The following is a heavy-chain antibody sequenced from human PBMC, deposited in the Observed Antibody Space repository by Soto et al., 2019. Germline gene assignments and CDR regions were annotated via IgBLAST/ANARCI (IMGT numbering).Heavy chain of an antibody. D-gene: IGHD6-6*01. CDR3: ARDPSLSSSSYLSYYYGMDV. V-gene: IGHV3-48*03. Sequence: EVQLVESGGGLVQPGGSLRLSCAASGFTFSTYEMNWVRQAPGKGLEWVSYISRSGSTIYYADSVKGRFTISRDNAKNSLYLQLNTLRAEDTAVYYCARDPSLSSSSYLSYYYGMDVWGQGTTVTVSS. CDR2: ISRSGSTI. J-gene: IGHJ6*02. CDR1: GFTFSTYE.